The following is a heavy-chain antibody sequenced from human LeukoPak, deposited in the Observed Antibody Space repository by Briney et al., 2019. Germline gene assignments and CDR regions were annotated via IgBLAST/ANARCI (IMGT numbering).Heavy chain of an antibody. V-gene: IGHV1-18*01. CDR1: GYTLTGYA. Sequence: ASVKVSCKASGYTLTGYAISWVPQAPGQGLEWMGWISASNGNTKYAQKFQGRVTMTTDTSTNTAYMELRSLRSDDTAVYYCARERDRYQLLHITFDYWGQGTLVTVSS. J-gene: IGHJ4*02. CDR2: ISASNGNT. D-gene: IGHD2-2*01. CDR3: ARERDRYQLLHITFDY.